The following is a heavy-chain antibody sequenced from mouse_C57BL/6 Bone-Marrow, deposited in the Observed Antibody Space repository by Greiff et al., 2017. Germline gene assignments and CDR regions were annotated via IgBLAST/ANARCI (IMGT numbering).Heavy chain of an antibody. CDR3: ASHYYGSSRYWYFDV. CDR2: VYPYNGGT. J-gene: IGHJ1*03. Sequence: VQLQQSGPVLVKPGPSVKISCKASGFTFTDYYMHWVKQSHGKSLEWIGLVYPYNGGTSYNQKFKGKATLTVDTSSSTAYMELNSLTSEDSAVYYWASHYYGSSRYWYFDVWGTGTTVTVSS. V-gene: IGHV1-36*01. CDR1: GFTFTDYY. D-gene: IGHD1-1*01.